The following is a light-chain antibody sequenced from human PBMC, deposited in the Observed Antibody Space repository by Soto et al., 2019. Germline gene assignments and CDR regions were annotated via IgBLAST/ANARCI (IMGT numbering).Light chain of an antibody. Sequence: DIKMTQSPSTLSASVGDRVTITCRASQSISVWLAWYQQKAGKAPNLLIYKASRLESGVPSRFSGSGSETEFTLTTSSLQPDDFATYYCQQYNSYSPLTFGGGTMWIS. CDR2: KAS. J-gene: IGKJ4*01. CDR3: QQYNSYSPLT. CDR1: QSISVW. V-gene: IGKV1-5*03.